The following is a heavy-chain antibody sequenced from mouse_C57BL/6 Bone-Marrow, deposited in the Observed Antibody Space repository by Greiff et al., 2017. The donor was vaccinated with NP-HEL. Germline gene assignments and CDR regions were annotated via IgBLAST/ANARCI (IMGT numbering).Heavy chain of an antibody. D-gene: IGHD3-3*01. J-gene: IGHJ1*03. V-gene: IGHV1-64*01. Sequence: QVQLQQPGAELVKPGASVKLSCKASGYTFTSYWMHWVKQRPVQGLEWIGMIHPTSGSTNYNQKFKSKATLTVDKSSSTAYMQLSSLTSEDSAVDYGARGIRACWYFDVWGTGTTVTVSA. CDR1: GYTFTSYW. CDR3: ARGIRACWYFDV. CDR2: IHPTSGST.